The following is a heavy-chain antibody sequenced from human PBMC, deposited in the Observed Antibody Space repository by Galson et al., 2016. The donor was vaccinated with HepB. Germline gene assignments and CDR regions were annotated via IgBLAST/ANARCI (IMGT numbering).Heavy chain of an antibody. Sequence: SLRLSCAASGFTFSSYGMHWVRQAPGKGLVWVAFISYDGSNKRYADSVKGRFTISRDNSKKTLYLQMNSLRAEDAAVYYCAKDGRIYCSSASCHDHFHYWGQGTLVTVSS. CDR3: AKDGRIYCSSASCHDHFHY. V-gene: IGHV3-30*18. CDR2: ISYDGSNK. D-gene: IGHD2-2*01. CDR1: GFTFSSYG. J-gene: IGHJ4*02.